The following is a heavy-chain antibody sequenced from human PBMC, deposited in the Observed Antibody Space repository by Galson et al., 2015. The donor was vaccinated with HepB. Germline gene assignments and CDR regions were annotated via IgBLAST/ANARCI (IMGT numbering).Heavy chain of an antibody. V-gene: IGHV3-23*01. J-gene: IGHJ4*02. D-gene: IGHD2-21*01. Sequence: SLRLSCAASGFTFSSYVMSWVRQAPGKGLEWVSVISASGGSTDYADSVKGRFTISRDNSKNMLYLQMNSLRAEDTAVYYCAEGEYCGGDCYFTFFDYWGQGTLVTVSS. CDR3: AEGEYCGGDCYFTFFDY. CDR1: GFTFSSYV. CDR2: ISASGGST.